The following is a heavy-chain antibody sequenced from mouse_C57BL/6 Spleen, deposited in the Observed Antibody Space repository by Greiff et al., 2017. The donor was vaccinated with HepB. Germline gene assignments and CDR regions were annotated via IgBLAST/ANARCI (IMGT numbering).Heavy chain of an antibody. V-gene: IGHV1-62-2*01. J-gene: IGHJ2*01. CDR3: ARHEDPLYDYGYYFDY. CDR2: FYPGSGSI. CDR1: GYTFTEYT. Sequence: VQLQESGAELVKPGASVKLSCKASGYTFTEYTIHWVKQRSGQGLEWIGWFYPGSGSIKYNEKFKDKATLTADKSSSTVYMELSRLTSEDSAVYFCARHEDPLYDYGYYFDYWGQGTTLTVSS. D-gene: IGHD2-4*01.